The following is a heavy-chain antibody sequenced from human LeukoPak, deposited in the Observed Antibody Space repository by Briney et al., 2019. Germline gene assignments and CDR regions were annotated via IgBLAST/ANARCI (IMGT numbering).Heavy chain of an antibody. CDR2: INHNGNVN. J-gene: IGHJ6*02. CDR1: VFAFSNHE. CDR3: ARGGGLDV. D-gene: IGHD3-16*01. V-gene: IGHV3-7*03. Sequence: AGGSLRLSCTASVFAFSNHEMNWARQAPGKGLKWVASINHNGNVNYYVDSVKGRFTISRDNAKNSLYLQMSNLRAEDTAVYFCARGGGLDVWGQGATVTVSS.